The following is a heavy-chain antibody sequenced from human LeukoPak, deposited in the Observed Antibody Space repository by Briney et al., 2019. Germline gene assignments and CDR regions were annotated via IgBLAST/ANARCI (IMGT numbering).Heavy chain of an antibody. CDR1: GFTFSRYW. CDR3: ARGADSSGWYSWFDS. D-gene: IGHD6-19*01. Sequence: GGSLRLSCAASGFTFSRYWMHWVRQAPGKGLVWVSYINSDGNSISYADSVRGRFTISRDNAKNTLYLQMNSLRAEDTAIYYCARGADSSGWYSWFDSWGQGTLVTVSS. V-gene: IGHV3-74*01. CDR2: INSDGNSI. J-gene: IGHJ5*01.